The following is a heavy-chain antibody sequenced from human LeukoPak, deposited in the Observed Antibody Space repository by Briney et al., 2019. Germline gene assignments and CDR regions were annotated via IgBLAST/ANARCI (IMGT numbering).Heavy chain of an antibody. D-gene: IGHD1-7*01. J-gene: IGHJ5*02. CDR1: GDSISSHY. Sequence: SETLSLTCTVSGDSISSHYWSWIRQPPGKGLEWIGYISDTGSTDYNPSLKSRVTISLDTSKSQFSLKVSSVTAADTAMYYCARGEKSTGSITGTTFRFDPWGQGTLVTVSS. V-gene: IGHV4-59*11. CDR2: ISDTGST. CDR3: ARGEKSTGSITGTTFRFDP.